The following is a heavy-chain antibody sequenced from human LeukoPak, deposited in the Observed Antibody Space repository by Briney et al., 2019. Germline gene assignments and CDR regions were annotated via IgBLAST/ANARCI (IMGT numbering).Heavy chain of an antibody. CDR3: ARTPPVVVAATGNDAFDI. D-gene: IGHD2-15*01. Sequence: ASVKVSCKASGYTFTSNAMNWVRQAPGQGLEWMGWINTKTGNPTYAQGFTGRFVFSLDTSVSTAYLQISSLKAEDTAVYYCARTPPVVVAATGNDAFDIWGQGTMVTVSS. CDR2: INTKTGNP. V-gene: IGHV7-4-1*02. CDR1: GYTFTSNA. J-gene: IGHJ3*02.